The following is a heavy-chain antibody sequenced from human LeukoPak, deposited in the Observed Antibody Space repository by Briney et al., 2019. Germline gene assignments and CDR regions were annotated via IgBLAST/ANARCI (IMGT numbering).Heavy chain of an antibody. CDR2: IYYSGST. J-gene: IGHJ4*02. V-gene: IGHV4-34*01. D-gene: IGHD6-13*01. CDR1: GGSFSGYY. CDR3: ARETYSSSSVGALGY. Sequence: SETLSLTCAVYGGSFSGYYWSWIRQPPGKGLEWIGSIYYSGSTYYNPSLKSRVTISVDTSKNQFSLKLSSVTAADTAVYYCARETYSSSSVGALGYWGQGTLVTVSS.